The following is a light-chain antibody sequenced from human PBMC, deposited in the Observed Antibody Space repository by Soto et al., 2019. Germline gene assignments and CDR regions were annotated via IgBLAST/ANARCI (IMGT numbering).Light chain of an antibody. V-gene: IGKV3-20*01. Sequence: IVLTQSPANLSVSPGERATLSCRASESVSDDLAWYQQKPGQAPRLLMYGASSRATGIPDRFSGSGSGTDFTLTISRLEPEDFAVYYCQQYGSSRWTFGQGTKVDIK. CDR1: ESVSDD. CDR2: GAS. J-gene: IGKJ1*01. CDR3: QQYGSSRWT.